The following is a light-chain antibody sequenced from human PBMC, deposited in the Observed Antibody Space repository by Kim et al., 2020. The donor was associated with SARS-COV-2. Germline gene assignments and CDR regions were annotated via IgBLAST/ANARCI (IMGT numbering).Light chain of an antibody. CDR2: GKN. J-gene: IGLJ2*01. CDR1: RLRSYY. CDR3: NSRDSNDNVV. V-gene: IGLV3-19*01. Sequence: ALGQTVRLKCQGDRLRSYYATWYQQKPGQAPLRVIYGKNNRPSGIPDRFSGSSSGNTASLTITGTQAGDEADYYCNSRDSNDNVVFGGGTQLTVL.